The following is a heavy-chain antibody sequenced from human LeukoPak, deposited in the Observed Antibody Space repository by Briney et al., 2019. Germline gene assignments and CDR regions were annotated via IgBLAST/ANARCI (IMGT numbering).Heavy chain of an antibody. Sequence: PSQTLSLTCSVSGGSISSGTYYWSWIRQPAGRGLEWIGRIYTSGSTNYNPSLKSRVTISLETSKNQFSLKLSSLTAADTAVYYCARVSYYDSSGGGRGYFDYWGQGTLVTVSS. J-gene: IGHJ4*02. V-gene: IGHV4-61*02. D-gene: IGHD3-22*01. CDR1: GGSISSGTYY. CDR3: ARVSYYDSSGGGRGYFDY. CDR2: IYTSGST.